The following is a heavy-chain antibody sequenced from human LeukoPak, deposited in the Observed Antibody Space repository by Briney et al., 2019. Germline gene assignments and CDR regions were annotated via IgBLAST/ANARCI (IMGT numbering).Heavy chain of an antibody. CDR3: AFGPMWTGVFQH. CDR2: IYRDGST. CDR1: GFTVSTKQ. Sequence: GGSLRLSCAASGFTVSTKQMSWARQPPGKGREWVSSIYRDGSTFDADSVKGRFTISRDNSKNTVYLQMSSLRAEDTAVYYCAFGPMWTGVFQHWGQGTMVTVSS. J-gene: IGHJ1*01. V-gene: IGHV3-53*01. D-gene: IGHD2-21*01.